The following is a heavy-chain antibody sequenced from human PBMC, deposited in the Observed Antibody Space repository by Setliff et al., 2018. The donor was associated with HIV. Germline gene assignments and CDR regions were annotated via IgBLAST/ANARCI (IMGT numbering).Heavy chain of an antibody. J-gene: IGHJ5*02. D-gene: IGHD2-21*01. CDR1: GVSINRTDHY. V-gene: IGHV4-39*01. Sequence: SETLSLTCNVSGVSINRTDHYWGWIRQSPGKRLEWIGSVSQSGSTYYNPSLKSRITISVDRSKNLFSLKLISVTAADQGVYYCARVPVAGANWFDPWGLGTLVTVSS. CDR3: ARVPVAGANWFDP. CDR2: VSQSGST.